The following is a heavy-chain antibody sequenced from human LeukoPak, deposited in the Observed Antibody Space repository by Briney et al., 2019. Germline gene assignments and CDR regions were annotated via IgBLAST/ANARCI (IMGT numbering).Heavy chain of an antibody. CDR2: INHSGST. V-gene: IGHV4-34*01. D-gene: IGHD3-22*01. J-gene: IGHJ4*02. CDR3: ARAGSYYDSSCYYYRPRKYYFDY. Sequence: SETLSLTXAVYGGSFSGYYWSWIRQPPGKGVEWIGEINHSGSTNYNPSLKSRVTISVDTSKNQFSLKLSSVTAADTAVYYCARAGSYYDSSCYYYRPRKYYFDYWGQGTLVTVSS. CDR1: GGSFSGYY.